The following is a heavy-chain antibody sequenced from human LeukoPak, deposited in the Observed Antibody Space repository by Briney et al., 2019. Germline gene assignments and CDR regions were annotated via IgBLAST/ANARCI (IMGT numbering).Heavy chain of an antibody. CDR1: GYTFTGYY. D-gene: IGHD3-3*01. J-gene: IGHJ4*02. CDR2: INPNSGGT. Sequence: GASVKVSCKASGYTFTGYYMHSVRQAPGQGLEWMGWINPNSGGTNYAQKFQGRVTMTRDTSISTAYMELSRLRSDDTAVYYCASNVLEIVLGYFDYWGQGTLVTVSS. CDR3: ASNVLEIVLGYFDY. V-gene: IGHV1-2*02.